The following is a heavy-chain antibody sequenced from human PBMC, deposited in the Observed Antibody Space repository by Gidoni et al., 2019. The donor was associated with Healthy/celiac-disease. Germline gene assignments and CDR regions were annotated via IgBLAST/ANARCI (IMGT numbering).Heavy chain of an antibody. CDR3: ARPARYDFWSGYYLG. CDR2: INPNSGGT. CDR1: GYTFTGYY. J-gene: IGHJ4*02. V-gene: IGHV1-2*02. D-gene: IGHD3-3*01. Sequence: QVQLVQSGAELTKPGAPVQVSCKASGYTFTGYYMHWVRQAPGQGLEWMGWINPNSGGTNYAQKFQGRVTMTRDTSISTAYMELSRLRSDDTAVYYCARPARYDFWSGYYLGWGQGTLVTVSS.